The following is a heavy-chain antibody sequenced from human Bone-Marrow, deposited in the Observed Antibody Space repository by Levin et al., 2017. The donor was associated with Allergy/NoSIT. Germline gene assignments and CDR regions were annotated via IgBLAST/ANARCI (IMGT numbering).Heavy chain of an antibody. D-gene: IGHD2-21*02. J-gene: IGHJ6*02. Sequence: GGSLRLSCQGSGSTFTYDWIAWVRQMPGEGLEWMGIIYPNDSHTIYSPSFEGQVIISANNSINSAYLQWNSLKASDTAIYFCARVTAFCSGDCYDVTNSYYYYGMDVWGQGTTVTVSS. CDR2: IYPNDSHT. V-gene: IGHV5-51*01. CDR3: ARVTAFCSGDCYDVTNSYYYYGMDV. CDR1: GSTFTYDW.